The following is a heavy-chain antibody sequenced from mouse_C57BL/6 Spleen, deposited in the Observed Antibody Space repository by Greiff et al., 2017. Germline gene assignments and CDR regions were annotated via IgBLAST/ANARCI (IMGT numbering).Heavy chain of an antibody. CDR2: FYPGSGSI. J-gene: IGHJ3*01. V-gene: IGHV1-62-2*01. CDR1: GYTFTEYT. Sequence: VQLVESGAELVKPGASVKLSCKASGYTFTEYTIHWVKQRSGQGLEWIGWFYPGSGSIKYNEKFKDKATLTADKSSSTVYMELSRLTSEDAAVYCCARHLAQATGFAYWGQGTLVTVSA. CDR3: ARHLAQATGFAY. D-gene: IGHD3-2*02.